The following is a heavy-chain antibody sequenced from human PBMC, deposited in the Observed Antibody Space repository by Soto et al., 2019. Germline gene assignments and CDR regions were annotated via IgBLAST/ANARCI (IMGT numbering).Heavy chain of an antibody. J-gene: IGHJ6*02. V-gene: IGHV3-13*05. CDR1: GFTFRNHH. CDR2: ISAAGDP. Sequence: EVQLVESGGGLVQPGGSLRLSCEASGFTFRNHHTHPPRQGTGKGLEWVSGISAAGDPDYADSVEGRFTISRENAQNSFFLQMNSLRVGDTAVYYCARTDRDFYGLDVWGQGTTVIVSS. CDR3: ARTDRDFYGLDV.